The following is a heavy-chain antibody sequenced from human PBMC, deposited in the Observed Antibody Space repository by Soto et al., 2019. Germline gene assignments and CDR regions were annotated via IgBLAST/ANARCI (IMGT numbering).Heavy chain of an antibody. CDR2: ISSSGSTI. CDR3: AREAGTYTYYYYGMDV. CDR1: GFTFSYYY. D-gene: IGHD1-7*01. V-gene: IGHV3-11*01. Sequence: GGSLRLSCAASGFTFSYYYMIWIRQAPGKGLEWVSYISSSGSTIYYADSVKGRFTISRDNAKNSLYLQMNSLRAEDTAVYYCAREAGTYTYYYYGMDVWGQGTTVTVSS. J-gene: IGHJ6*02.